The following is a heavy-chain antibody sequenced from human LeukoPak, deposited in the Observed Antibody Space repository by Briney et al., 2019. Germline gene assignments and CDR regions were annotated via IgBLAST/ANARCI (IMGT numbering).Heavy chain of an antibody. Sequence: GGSLRLSCAASGFTFSSYAMHWVRQAPGKGLEWVAVISYDGSNKYYADSVKGRFTISRDNPKNTLYLQMNSLRAEDTAVYYCAREIFLEWLTCFDYWGQGTLVTVSS. CDR1: GFTFSSYA. V-gene: IGHV3-30-3*01. J-gene: IGHJ4*02. D-gene: IGHD3-3*01. CDR3: AREIFLEWLTCFDY. CDR2: ISYDGSNK.